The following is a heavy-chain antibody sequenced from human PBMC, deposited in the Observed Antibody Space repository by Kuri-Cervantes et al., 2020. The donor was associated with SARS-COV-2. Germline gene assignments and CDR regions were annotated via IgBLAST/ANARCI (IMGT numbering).Heavy chain of an antibody. CDR1: GGSFSGYY. CDR3: ARHGGIAVAGTFDY. J-gene: IGHJ4*02. V-gene: IGHV4-34*01. Sequence: GSLRLSCAVYGGSFSGYYWSWIRQPPGKGLEWIGEINHSGSTNYNPSLKSRLTISVDTSKNQFSLKLSSVTAADTAVYYCARHGGIAVAGTFDYWGQGTLVTVSS. CDR2: INHSGST. D-gene: IGHD6-19*01.